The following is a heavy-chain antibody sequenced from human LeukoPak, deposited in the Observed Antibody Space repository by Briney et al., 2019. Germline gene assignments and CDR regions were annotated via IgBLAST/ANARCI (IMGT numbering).Heavy chain of an antibody. CDR1: GYTFTSYY. CDR3: ARAKRVTIFAFDY. V-gene: IGHV1-2*02. J-gene: IGHJ4*02. D-gene: IGHD3-3*01. Sequence: GASVKVSCKASGYTFTSYYMHWVRQAPGQGLEWMGWINPRNGETSYAQTFQGRITMTRDTSSSTAYMELSGLRSDDTAVYYCARAKRVTIFAFDYWGQGTLVTVSS. CDR2: INPRNGET.